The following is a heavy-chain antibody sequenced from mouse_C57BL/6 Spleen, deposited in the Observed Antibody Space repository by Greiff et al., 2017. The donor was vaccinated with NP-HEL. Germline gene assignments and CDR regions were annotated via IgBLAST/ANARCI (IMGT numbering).Heavy chain of an antibody. Sequence: QVQLQQSGPELVKPGASVKISCKASGYAFSSSWMNWVKQRPGKGLEWIGRIYPGDGDTNYNGKFKGKATLTADKSSSTAYMQLSSLTSEDSAVYFCARSVKGLGFAYWGQGTLVTVSA. CDR3: ARSVKGLGFAY. J-gene: IGHJ3*01. CDR2: IYPGDGDT. V-gene: IGHV1-82*01. CDR1: GYAFSSSW. D-gene: IGHD1-1*01.